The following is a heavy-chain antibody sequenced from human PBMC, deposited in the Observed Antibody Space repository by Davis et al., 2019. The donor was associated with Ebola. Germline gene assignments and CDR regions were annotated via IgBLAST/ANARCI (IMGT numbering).Heavy chain of an antibody. D-gene: IGHD3-22*01. CDR1: GGSISSSSYY. J-gene: IGHJ3*02. CDR2: INHSGST. CDR3: ARVVGYDSSGYYSLTDAFDI. V-gene: IGHV4-39*07. Sequence: PSETLSLTCTVSGGSISSSSYYWGWIRQPPGKGLEWIGEINHSGSTNYNPSLKSRVTISVDTSKNQFSLKLSSVTAADTAVYYCARVVGYDSSGYYSLTDAFDIWGQGTMVTVSS.